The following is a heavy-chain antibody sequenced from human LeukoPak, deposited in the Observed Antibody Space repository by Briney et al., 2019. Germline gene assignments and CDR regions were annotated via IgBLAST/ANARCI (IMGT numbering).Heavy chain of an antibody. CDR3: ARDPKGGYSYGWGAFDI. CDR2: ISGSGGST. CDR1: GFTFSSYA. J-gene: IGHJ3*02. D-gene: IGHD5-18*01. Sequence: GGSLRLSCAASGFTFSSYAMSWVRQAPGKGLEWVSAISGSGGSTYYADSVKGRFTISRDNSKNTLYLQMNSLRAEDTAVYYCARDPKGGYSYGWGAFDIWGQGTMVTVSS. V-gene: IGHV3-23*01.